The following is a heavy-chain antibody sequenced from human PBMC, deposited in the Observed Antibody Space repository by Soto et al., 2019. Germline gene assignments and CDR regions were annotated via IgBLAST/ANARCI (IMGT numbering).Heavy chain of an antibody. J-gene: IGHJ3*02. CDR3: AREVVRGVFPGYRDAFDI. CDR2: ISAYNGNT. Sequence: ASVKVSCKASGYTFTSYGISWVRQAPGQGLEWMGWISAYNGNTNYAQKLQGRVTMTTDTSTSTAYMELRSLRSDDTAVYYCAREVVRGVFPGYRDAFDIWGQGTMVTVSS. CDR1: GYTFTSYG. D-gene: IGHD3-10*01. V-gene: IGHV1-18*01.